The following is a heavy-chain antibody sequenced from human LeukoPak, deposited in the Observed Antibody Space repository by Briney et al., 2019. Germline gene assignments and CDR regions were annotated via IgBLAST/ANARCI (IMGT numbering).Heavy chain of an antibody. J-gene: IGHJ4*02. CDR1: GASVSSYY. D-gene: IGHD1-14*01. CDR3: AREGRSTTDAY. Sequence: SETLSLTCSVSGASVSSYYWTWIRQPAGKGLEWIGRISSSGSTNYNPSLKSRVTMPVDTSENQFSLKLSSVTAADTAVYYCAREGRSTTDAYWGQGTLVTVSS. V-gene: IGHV4-4*07. CDR2: ISSSGST.